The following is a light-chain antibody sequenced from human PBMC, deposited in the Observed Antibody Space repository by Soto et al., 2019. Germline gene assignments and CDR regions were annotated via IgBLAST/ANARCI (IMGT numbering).Light chain of an antibody. Sequence: QPVLTQPPSASGTPGQRVTISCSGGNSNIGSRPVSWYQQVPGTAPKLLIYSHNQRPSGVPDRFSASKSGTSASLAISGLQSEDEADYYCAAWDDSLNDVLFGGGTKVTVL. J-gene: IGLJ2*01. V-gene: IGLV1-44*01. CDR2: SHN. CDR1: NSNIGSRP. CDR3: AAWDDSLNDVL.